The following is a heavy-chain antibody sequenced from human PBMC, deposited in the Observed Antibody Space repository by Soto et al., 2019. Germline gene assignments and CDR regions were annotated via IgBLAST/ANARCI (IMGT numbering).Heavy chain of an antibody. CDR3: ARGGVSTRTFDY. J-gene: IGHJ4*02. Sequence: PGESLKISCNGSGYNFACYWISWVRQMPWKGLELMGIIYPSDSDTRYRPSFQGQVTISADKSISSAYLQWSSLRASDTAMYYCARGGVSTRTFDYWGQGTPVTVSS. V-gene: IGHV5-51*01. CDR1: GYNFACYW. D-gene: IGHD3-3*01. CDR2: IYPSDSDT.